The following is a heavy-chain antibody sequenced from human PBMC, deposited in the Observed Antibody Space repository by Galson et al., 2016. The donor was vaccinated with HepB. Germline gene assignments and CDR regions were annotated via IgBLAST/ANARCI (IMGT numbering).Heavy chain of an antibody. CDR3: APVWGSDFWVSFIPQRY. CDR2: LDPDDGKI. CDR1: GSTLSSLS. D-gene: IGHD3-3*01. Sequence: SVKVSCKVSGSTLSSLSIHWVRQPPGKGLEWMGGLDPDDGKIVNAQRFQDRISVTEDTSTDTAYMELRSLTSEDTAVYYCAPVWGSDFWVSFIPQRYWGRGTLVTVSS. V-gene: IGHV1-24*01. J-gene: IGHJ4*02.